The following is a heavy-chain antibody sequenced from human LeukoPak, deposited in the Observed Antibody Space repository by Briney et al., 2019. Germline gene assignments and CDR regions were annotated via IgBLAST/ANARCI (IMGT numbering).Heavy chain of an antibody. D-gene: IGHD4-17*01. CDR1: GFTFSSYA. CDR3: AKGKTTVTKAFDY. V-gene: IGHV3-23*01. J-gene: IGHJ4*02. CDR2: ISGSGGST. Sequence: GGSLRPSCAASGFTFSSYAMSWVRRAPGKGLEWVSAISGSGGSTYYADSVKGRFTISRDNSKNTLYLQMNSLRAEDTAVYYCAKGKTTVTKAFDYWGQGTLVTVSS.